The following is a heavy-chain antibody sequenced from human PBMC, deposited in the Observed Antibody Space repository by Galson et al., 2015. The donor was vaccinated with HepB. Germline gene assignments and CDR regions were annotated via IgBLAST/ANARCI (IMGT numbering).Heavy chain of an antibody. D-gene: IGHD2-8*01. CDR2: VYHSGRT. V-gene: IGHV4-4*02. CDR3: ARVYCTLTSCQKKGDY. J-gene: IGHJ4*02. Sequence: SETLSLTCAVSGSSISSSHWWSWVRQPPGKGLEWIGEVYHSGRTTYNPSFNSRVTISVDKSKNHFSLRLNSVTAADTAVYYCARVYCTLTSCQKKGDYWGQGILVTVSS. CDR1: GSSISSSHW.